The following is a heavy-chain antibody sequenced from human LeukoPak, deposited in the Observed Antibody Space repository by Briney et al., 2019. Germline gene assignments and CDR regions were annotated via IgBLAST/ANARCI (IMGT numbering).Heavy chain of an antibody. CDR1: GFTFSSYA. CDR2: ISGSGGST. D-gene: IGHD3-10*01. J-gene: IGHJ4*02. Sequence: GGSLRLSCAASGFTFSSYAMSWVRQAPGKGLEWVSAISGSGGSTYCADSVKGRFTISRDNSKNTLYLQMNSLRAEDTAVYYCAKAVPIRGVIIRTYFDYWGQGTLVTVSS. CDR3: AKAVPIRGVIIRTYFDY. V-gene: IGHV3-23*01.